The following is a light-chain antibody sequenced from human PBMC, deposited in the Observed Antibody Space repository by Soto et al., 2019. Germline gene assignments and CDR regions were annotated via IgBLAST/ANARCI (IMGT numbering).Light chain of an antibody. V-gene: IGKV1-9*01. CDR2: GAS. Sequence: DIQLTQSPSSLSASVGDRVTITCRASQGVSSYVDWYQQKPGKPPKLLIYGASTLQSGVPSRFSGSGSGTEFTLTISSLQPDDFATYYCQQYNSYSRTFGQGTKVDI. CDR3: QQYNSYSRT. CDR1: QGVSSY. J-gene: IGKJ1*01.